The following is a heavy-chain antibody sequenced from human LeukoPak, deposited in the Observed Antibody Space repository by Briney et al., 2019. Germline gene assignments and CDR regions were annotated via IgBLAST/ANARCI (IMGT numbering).Heavy chain of an antibody. J-gene: IGHJ4*02. CDR1: GFTFSSYS. CDR2: ISTSSIYI. V-gene: IGHV3-21*04. CDR3: ARERYYDSSGYYYFDY. Sequence: GGSLRLSCAASGFTFSSYSMNWVRQAPGKGLEWVSSISTSSIYIYYADSVKGRFTISRGNAKNSLYLQMNSLRAEDTALYYCARERYYDSSGYYYFDYWGQGTLVTVSS. D-gene: IGHD3-22*01.